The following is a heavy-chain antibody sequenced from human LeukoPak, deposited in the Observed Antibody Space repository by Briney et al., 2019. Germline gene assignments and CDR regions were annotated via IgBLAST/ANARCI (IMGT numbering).Heavy chain of an antibody. Sequence: PSETLSLTCAVYGGSFSGYYWSWIRQPPGKGLEWIGEINHSGSTNYNPSLKSRVTISVDTSKNQFSLKLSSVTAADTAVYYCARRRRRPQAQNKHFVVVPAAKPSLVGGIVFDIWGQGTMVTVSS. CDR2: INHSGST. J-gene: IGHJ3*02. D-gene: IGHD2-2*01. V-gene: IGHV4-34*01. CDR1: GGSFSGYY. CDR3: ARRRRRPQAQNKHFVVVPAAKPSLVGGIVFDI.